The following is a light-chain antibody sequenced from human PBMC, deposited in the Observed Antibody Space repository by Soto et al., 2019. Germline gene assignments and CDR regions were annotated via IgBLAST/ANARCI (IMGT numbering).Light chain of an antibody. Sequence: QSVLTQPASVSGSPGQSITISCTGTSSDVGDYNYVSWYQQHPGKAPKLIIFEVSIRPSGVSVRFSGSKSGNTASLTIFGLQTEDEADYYCSSYTSRPTLFVFGSGTKVTVL. CDR1: SSDVGDYNY. J-gene: IGLJ1*01. CDR2: EVS. CDR3: SSYTSRPTLFV. V-gene: IGLV2-14*01.